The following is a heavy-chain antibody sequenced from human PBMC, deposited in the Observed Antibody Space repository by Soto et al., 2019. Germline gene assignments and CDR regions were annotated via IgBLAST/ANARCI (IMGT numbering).Heavy chain of an antibody. Sequence: ETLSLTCAFYGGSFSGYYWSWIRQPPGKGLEWVGEINHSGSTNYNPSLKSRVTISVDTYKNQFSLKLSSVTAADTAVYYCARAAGDIVVVVAATLGDPDYYYYHYGMDVWGQGTTVTVS. J-gene: IGHJ6*02. D-gene: IGHD2-15*01. CDR1: GGSFSGYY. V-gene: IGHV4-34*01. CDR3: ARAAGDIVVVVAATLGDPDYYYYHYGMDV. CDR2: INHSGST.